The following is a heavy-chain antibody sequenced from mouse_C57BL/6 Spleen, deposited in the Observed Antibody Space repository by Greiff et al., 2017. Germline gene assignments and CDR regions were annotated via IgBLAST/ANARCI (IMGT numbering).Heavy chain of an antibody. D-gene: IGHD3-1*01. CDR1: GYTFTSYW. Sequence: QVQLQQPGAELVKPGASVKLSCKASGYTFTSYWMQWVKQRPGQGLEWIGEIDPSDSYTNYNQKFKGKDTLTVETSSSTAYMQLSSLTSEASAVFDCSSSGLNERGYFDVWGTGTTVTVSS. CDR3: SSSGLNERGYFDV. CDR2: IDPSDSYT. V-gene: IGHV1-50*01. J-gene: IGHJ1*03.